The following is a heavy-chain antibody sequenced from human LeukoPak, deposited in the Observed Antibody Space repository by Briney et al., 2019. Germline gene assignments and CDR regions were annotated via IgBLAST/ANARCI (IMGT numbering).Heavy chain of an antibody. CDR2: ISGSGDNT. CDR3: ARDGNHGAFDI. CDR1: GFNFDDYG. Sequence: RPGGSLRLSCAASGFNFDDYGLSWVRQAPGKGLEWVSSISGSGDNTYYAESVKGRFTISRDNSKNTLYLQMNSLRAEDTAVYYCARDGNHGAFDIWGQGTMVTVSS. D-gene: IGHD1-14*01. J-gene: IGHJ3*02. V-gene: IGHV3-23*01.